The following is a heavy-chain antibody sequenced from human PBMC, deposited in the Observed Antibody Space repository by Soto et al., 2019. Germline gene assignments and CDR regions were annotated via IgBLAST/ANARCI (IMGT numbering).Heavy chain of an antibody. D-gene: IGHD3-16*02. CDR3: ARAPPMITFGGVIVPNFDY. CDR2: SGGT. Sequence: SGGTNSAQKFQGWVTMTRDTSISTAYMELSRLRSDDTAVYYCARAPPMITFGGVIVPNFDYWGQGTLVTVSS. J-gene: IGHJ4*02. V-gene: IGHV1-2*04.